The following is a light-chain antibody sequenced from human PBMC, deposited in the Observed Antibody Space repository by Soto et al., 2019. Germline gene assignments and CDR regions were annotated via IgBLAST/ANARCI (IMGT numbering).Light chain of an antibody. CDR1: QPVSSNF. CDR3: QQYANSPIT. Sequence: IVLTQSPATLSLSPGKRATLSCRASQPVSSNFLAWYQQKPGQAPRLLIYGVSSRASGIPDRFFGSGSGTDFTLTINRLEPEDFAVYYCQQYANSPITFGQGTRLEIK. J-gene: IGKJ5*01. V-gene: IGKV3-20*01. CDR2: GVS.